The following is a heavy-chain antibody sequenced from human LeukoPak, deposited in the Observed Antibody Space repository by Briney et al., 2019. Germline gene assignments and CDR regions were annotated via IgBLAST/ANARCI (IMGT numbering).Heavy chain of an antibody. Sequence: SETLSLTCAVSGYSISSIYYWGWIRRPPGKGLEWIGTIGHTGTTYYNPSLKSRVTLSVDTSKNQFSLTLNSLTAADAAFYYCARNGGYGKFDYWGQGTLVTVSS. J-gene: IGHJ4*02. D-gene: IGHD1-26*01. CDR3: ARNGGYGKFDY. V-gene: IGHV4-38-2*01. CDR1: GYSISSIYY. CDR2: IGHTGTT.